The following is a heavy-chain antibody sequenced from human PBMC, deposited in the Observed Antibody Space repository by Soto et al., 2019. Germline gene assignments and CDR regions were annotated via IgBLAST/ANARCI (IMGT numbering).Heavy chain of an antibody. CDR1: GFSLSTSGVG. Sequence: QITLKESGPTLVKPTQTLTLTCTFSGFSLSTSGVGVGWIRQPPGKALEWLALIYWDDDKRYSPSLKSRLTYPKNTPKTRGPLKMTNMTPVNTATYYGAHSTTVDTAVYFDSWGQETRAPVSS. J-gene: IGHJ4*02. V-gene: IGHV2-5*02. CDR2: IYWDDDK. CDR3: AHSTTVDTAVYFDS. D-gene: IGHD5-18*01.